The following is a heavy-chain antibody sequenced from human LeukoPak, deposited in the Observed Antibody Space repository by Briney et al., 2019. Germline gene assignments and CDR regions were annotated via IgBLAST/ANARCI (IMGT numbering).Heavy chain of an antibody. V-gene: IGHV4-34*01. CDR3: ARAGSGSPDYFDY. Sequence: SETMSLTSPIAAGCFSGYYWSWIRQPTGKGLEWIGEINHSGSTNYNPSLKRRVTISVDTSKNQFSLKLSSVTAADTAVYYCARAGSGSPDYFDYWGQGTLVTVSS. D-gene: IGHD3-10*01. CDR2: INHSGST. CDR1: AGCFSGYY. J-gene: IGHJ4*02.